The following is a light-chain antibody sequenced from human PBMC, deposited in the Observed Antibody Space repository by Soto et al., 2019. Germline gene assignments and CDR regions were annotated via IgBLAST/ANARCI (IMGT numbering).Light chain of an antibody. J-gene: IGKJ1*01. CDR2: AAS. CDR1: QGISNY. Sequence: DIQLTQSPPFLSASVGDRVTITCRGSQGISNYLAWYQQNPGKAPNLLIYAASTLHSGVPSRFSGSGSGTEFTLTISSLQSEDFATYYCQQLNSYPRTFGQGTKVEIK. V-gene: IGKV1-9*01. CDR3: QQLNSYPRT.